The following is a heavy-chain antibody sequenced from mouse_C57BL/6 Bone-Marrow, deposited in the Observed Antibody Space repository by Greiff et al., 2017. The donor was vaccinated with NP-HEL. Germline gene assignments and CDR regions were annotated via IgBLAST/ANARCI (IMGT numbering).Heavy chain of an antibody. CDR2: INPYNGDT. J-gene: IGHJ4*01. Sequence: EVQLQQSGPELVKPGDSVKISCKASGYSFTGYFMNWVMQSHGKSLEWIGRINPYNGDTFYNQKFKGKATLTVDKSSSTAHMELRSLTSEDSAVYYCARYGYYDAMDDWGQGTSVTVSS. CDR1: GYSFTGYF. CDR3: ARYGYYDAMDD. D-gene: IGHD2-2*01. V-gene: IGHV1-20*01.